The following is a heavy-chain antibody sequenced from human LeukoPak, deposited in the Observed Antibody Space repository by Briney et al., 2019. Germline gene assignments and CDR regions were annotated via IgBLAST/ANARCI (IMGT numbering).Heavy chain of an antibody. V-gene: IGHV3-64*01. D-gene: IGHD5-24*01. Sequence: GGSLRLSCAASGFTFSSYGMHWVRQGPGKGLEYVSAISSNGRITDYATSVKGRFTISRDDSKSTLYLQMGSLRAEDMAVYYCARGRMATIRFYFDYWGQGTLVTVSS. CDR1: GFTFSSYG. CDR3: ARGRMATIRFYFDY. CDR2: ISSNGRIT. J-gene: IGHJ4*02.